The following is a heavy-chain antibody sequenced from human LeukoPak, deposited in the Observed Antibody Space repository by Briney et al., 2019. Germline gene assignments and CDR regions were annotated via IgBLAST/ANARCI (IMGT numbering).Heavy chain of an antibody. CDR3: ARPYYYGSGNHFDY. CDR1: GYTFTSYG. D-gene: IGHD3-10*01. Sequence: ALVKVSCKASGYTFTSYGISWVRQAPGQGLEWMGWISAYSGNTNYAQKLQGRVTMTTDTSTSTAYMELRSLRSDDTAVYYCARPYYYGSGNHFDYWGQGTLVTVSS. V-gene: IGHV1-18*01. J-gene: IGHJ4*02. CDR2: ISAYSGNT.